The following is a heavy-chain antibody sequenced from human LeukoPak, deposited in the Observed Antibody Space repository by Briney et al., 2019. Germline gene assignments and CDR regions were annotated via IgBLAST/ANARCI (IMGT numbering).Heavy chain of an antibody. V-gene: IGHV3-30*02. J-gene: IGHJ6*03. D-gene: IGHD3-9*01. CDR3: AKGDVLRYFDPYYMDV. CDR1: GFTFSSYG. CDR2: IRYDGSNK. Sequence: GGSLRLSCAASGFTFSSYGMHWVRQAPGKGLEWVAFIRYDGSNKYYADSVKGRFTISRDNSKNTLYLQMNSLRAEDTAVYYCAKGDVLRYFDPYYMDVWGKGTTVTISS.